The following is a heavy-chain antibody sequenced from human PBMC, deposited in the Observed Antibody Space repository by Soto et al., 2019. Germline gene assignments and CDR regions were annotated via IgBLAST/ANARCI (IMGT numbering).Heavy chain of an antibody. CDR1: GGSISDYY. V-gene: IGHV4-59*08. J-gene: IGHJ5*02. CDR3: ARHGRVGATTGWFDP. CDR2: IYYTGRT. D-gene: IGHD1-26*01. Sequence: SETLSLTCTVSGGSISDYYWSWIRQPPGKGLEWIAYIYYTGRTFYNPSLKGRVTISVDTSKNQFSLKLSSVTAADTAVYYCARHGRVGATTGWFDPWGQGTLVTVSS.